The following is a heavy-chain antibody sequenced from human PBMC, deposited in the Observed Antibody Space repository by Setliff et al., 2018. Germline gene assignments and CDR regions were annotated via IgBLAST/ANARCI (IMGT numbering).Heavy chain of an antibody. CDR1: GYTFTNYY. CDR2: INPRAGTT. CDR3: ATFRGYTYGYDY. D-gene: IGHD5-18*01. J-gene: IGHJ4*02. V-gene: IGHV1-46*01. Sequence: ASVKVSCKASGYTFTNYYINWVRQAPGQGLEWMGIINPRAGTTSYAQNFQGRVTMTTDASTNTAYMELRSLGSDDTAVYYCATFRGYTYGYDYWGQGTLVTVSS.